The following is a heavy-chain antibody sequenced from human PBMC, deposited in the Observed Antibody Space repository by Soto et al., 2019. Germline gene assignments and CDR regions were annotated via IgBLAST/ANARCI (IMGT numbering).Heavy chain of an antibody. V-gene: IGHV3-23*01. J-gene: IGHJ6*02. Sequence: GVSLRLSCAASGFTFSSYAMSWVRQAPGKGLEWVSAISGSGGSTYYADSVKGRFTISRDNSKNNLYLQMNSLRAEDTAVYSCANVPLSSIMTTVTTPYNYYYYYGMDVWGQGTTVTVSS. CDR1: GFTFSSYA. D-gene: IGHD4-4*01. CDR2: ISGSGGST. CDR3: ANVPLSSIMTTVTTPYNYYYYYGMDV.